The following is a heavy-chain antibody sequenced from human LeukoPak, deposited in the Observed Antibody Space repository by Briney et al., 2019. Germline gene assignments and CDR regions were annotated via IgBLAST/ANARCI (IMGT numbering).Heavy chain of an antibody. CDR2: IYQSGNT. Sequence: SETLSLTCTVSGVSISSYYWSWLRQPPGKGLEWLGSIYQSGNTYYNPSIKSRVTISVDTSKNQFSLKLRSVTAADTAVYYCARDWGMVRGVPPFDYWGQGTLVTVSS. V-gene: IGHV4-38-2*02. D-gene: IGHD3-10*01. CDR3: ARDWGMVRGVPPFDY. J-gene: IGHJ4*02. CDR1: GVSISSYY.